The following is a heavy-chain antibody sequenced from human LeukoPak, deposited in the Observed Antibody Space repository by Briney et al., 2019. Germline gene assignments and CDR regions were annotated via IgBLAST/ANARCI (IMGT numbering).Heavy chain of an antibody. CDR3: ARQTLGVRGGEWVY. Sequence: GESLKISCKGSGYRFIHYWIGWVRQMPGRGLESMGIIYPDDSDIKYSPSFQGQVTISADKSISTAYLQWSSLKASDTAMYYCARQTLGVRGGEWVYWGQGTLVTVSS. J-gene: IGHJ4*02. CDR2: IYPDDSDI. D-gene: IGHD3-10*01. V-gene: IGHV5-51*01. CDR1: GYRFIHYW.